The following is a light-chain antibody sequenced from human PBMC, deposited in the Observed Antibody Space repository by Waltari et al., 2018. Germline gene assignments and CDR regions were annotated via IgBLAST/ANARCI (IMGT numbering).Light chain of an antibody. J-gene: IGLJ3*02. CDR3: QTGGHGTWV. CDR1: SGHSRNV. V-gene: IGLV4-69*01. CDR2: VNSDGSD. Sequence: QLVLTQSPSASASLGASVKLTCTLSSGHSRNVIAWHQQRAGRGTRDWMKVNSDGSDSKGDGSPDRFSGSGAGAERYLTISSLQSEDEADYYCQTGGHGTWVFGGWTKLTVL.